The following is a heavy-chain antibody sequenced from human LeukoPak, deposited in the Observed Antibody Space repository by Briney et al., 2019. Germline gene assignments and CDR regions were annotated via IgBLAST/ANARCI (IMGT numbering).Heavy chain of an antibody. V-gene: IGHV3-20*04. D-gene: IGHD6-19*01. CDR2: INWNGGST. Sequence: PGGSLRLSCAASGFTFDDYGMSWFRQAPGKGLEWVSGINWNGGSTGYADSVKGRVTTYRDNDQNSLYLQMNSLRAEDTAFYYCARGLMAIAVAGLVDYWGQGTLVTVSS. CDR1: GFTFDDYG. CDR3: ARGLMAIAVAGLVDY. J-gene: IGHJ4*02.